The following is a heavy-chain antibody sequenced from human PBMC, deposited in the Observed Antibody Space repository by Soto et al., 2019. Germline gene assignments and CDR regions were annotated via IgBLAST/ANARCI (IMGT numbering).Heavy chain of an antibody. CDR2: IIPIFGTA. Sequence: QVQLVQSGAEVKKPGSSVKVSCKASGGTFSSYAISWVRQAPGQGLEWMGGIIPIFGTANYAQKFQCSVTITADESTSTAYTELSRLRAEDTAVYYCARGGGYCSGGSCYPYFYGMDVWGQGTTVIVSS. CDR3: ARGGGYCSGGSCYPYFYGMDV. J-gene: IGHJ6*02. V-gene: IGHV1-69*01. CDR1: GGTFSSYA. D-gene: IGHD2-15*01.